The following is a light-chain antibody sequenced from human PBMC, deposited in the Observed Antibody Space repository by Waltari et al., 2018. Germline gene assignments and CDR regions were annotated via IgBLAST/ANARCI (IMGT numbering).Light chain of an antibody. CDR1: NIGSKS. V-gene: IGLV3-21*04. J-gene: IGLJ2*01. CDR2: YDS. Sequence: SYVVTQSPSVSVAPGETARLTCGGANIGSKSVTWYQQRPGQAPVLVISYDSDRPSGIPERFSGSNSGNTATLTISWVEAEDEADYYCLVWHSTIDHQGVFGGGTKLTVL. CDR3: LVWHSTIDHQGV.